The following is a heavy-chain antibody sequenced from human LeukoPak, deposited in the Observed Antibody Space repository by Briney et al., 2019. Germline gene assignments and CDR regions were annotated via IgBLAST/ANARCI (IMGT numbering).Heavy chain of an antibody. J-gene: IGHJ6*03. Sequence: ASVKVSCKASGYTFTSYGISWVRQAPGQGLEWMGWMNPNSGNTGYAQKFQGRVTITRNTSISTAYMELSSLRSEDTAVYYCARAFSSSFPYYYYYMDVWGKGTTVTVSS. CDR1: GYTFTSYG. D-gene: IGHD6-6*01. V-gene: IGHV1-8*03. CDR3: ARAFSSSFPYYYYYMDV. CDR2: MNPNSGNT.